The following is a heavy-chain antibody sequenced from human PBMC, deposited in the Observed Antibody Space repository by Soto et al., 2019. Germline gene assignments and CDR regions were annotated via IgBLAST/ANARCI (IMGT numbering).Heavy chain of an antibody. D-gene: IGHD3-10*01. CDR2: IYYSGST. J-gene: IGHJ5*02. V-gene: IGHV4-59*01. Sequence: QVQLQESGPGLVKPSETLSLTCTVSGGSISSYYWSWIRQPPGKGLEWIGYIYYSGSTNYNPSLKSRVTISVDTSKNQFSLKLSSVTAADTAVYYCARGEEGSGSWTTPPYATLRFDPWGQGTLVTVSS. CDR3: ARGEEGSGSWTTPPYATLRFDP. CDR1: GGSISSYY.